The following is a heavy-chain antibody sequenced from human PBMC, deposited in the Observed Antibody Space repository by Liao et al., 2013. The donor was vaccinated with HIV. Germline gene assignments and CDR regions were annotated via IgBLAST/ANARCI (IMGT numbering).Heavy chain of an antibody. CDR3: AKMATIQGSSSGWFDP. CDR2: IYISGST. Sequence: QVQLQESGPGLVKPSETLSLTCTVSGGSISSYYWSWIRQPAGKGLEWIGRIYISGSTNYNPSLKSRVTMSVDTSKNQFSLKLSSVTAADTAVYYCAKMATIQGSSSGWFDPWGQGTLVTVSS. D-gene: IGHD5-24*01. V-gene: IGHV4-4*07. CDR1: GGSISSYY. J-gene: IGHJ5*02.